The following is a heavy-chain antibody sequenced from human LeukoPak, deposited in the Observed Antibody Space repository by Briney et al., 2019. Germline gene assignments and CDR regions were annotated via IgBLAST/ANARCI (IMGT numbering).Heavy chain of an antibody. J-gene: IGHJ3*02. CDR1: GGSISSSNW. D-gene: IGHD3-22*01. V-gene: IGHV4-4*02. Sequence: SETLSLTCAVSGGSISSSNWWSWVRQPPGKGLEWIGEIYHSGSTYYNPSLKSRVTISVDTSKNQFSLKLSSVTAADTAVYYCAREETYYYDSSGYYTGRAFDIWVQGTMVTVSS. CDR2: IYHSGST. CDR3: AREETYYYDSSGYYTGRAFDI.